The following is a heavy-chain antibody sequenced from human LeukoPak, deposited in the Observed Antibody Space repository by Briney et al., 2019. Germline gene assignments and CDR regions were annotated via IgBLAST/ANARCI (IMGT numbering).Heavy chain of an antibody. D-gene: IGHD6-13*01. V-gene: IGHV5-51*01. CDR1: GCSFTIYW. Sequence: GESPKISCKGTGCSFTIYWIAWVRQMPGKGLEWMGIIYPSDSDTRYSPSFQGQVTISADKSISTAYLQWSSLKASDTAMYYCARRGSSWPVNDYWGQGTLVTVSS. CDR3: ARRGSSWPVNDY. J-gene: IGHJ4*02. CDR2: IYPSDSDT.